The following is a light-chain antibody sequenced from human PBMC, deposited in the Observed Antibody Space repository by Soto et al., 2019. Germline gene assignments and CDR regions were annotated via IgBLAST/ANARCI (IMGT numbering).Light chain of an antibody. J-gene: IGKJ1*01. CDR3: QQYYSTPWT. CDR2: WAS. V-gene: IGKV4-1*01. CDR1: QMVLYSSNNKNY. Sequence: DIVMTQSPGSLAVSLGERATINFKAIQMVLYSSNNKNYLAWYQQKPGQPPKLLIYWASTRESGVPDRFSGSGSGTDFTLTISSLQAEDVAVYYCQQYYSTPWTFGQGTKVDIK.